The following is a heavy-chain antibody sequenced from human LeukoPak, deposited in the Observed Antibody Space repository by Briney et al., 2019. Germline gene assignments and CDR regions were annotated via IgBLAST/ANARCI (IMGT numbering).Heavy chain of an antibody. CDR2: IYVTGNYI. J-gene: IGHJ4*02. V-gene: IGHV3-21*01. Sequence: SGGSLRLSCAPSGFTFSRFSFRWVRQAPGKGLEWVASIYVTGNYINYADSVKGRVTISRDNAKNSVYLQMNSLRAEDTAVYYCAREFNTIGNFDYWGQGTLVTVSS. CDR1: GFTFSRFS. D-gene: IGHD1-14*01. CDR3: AREFNTIGNFDY.